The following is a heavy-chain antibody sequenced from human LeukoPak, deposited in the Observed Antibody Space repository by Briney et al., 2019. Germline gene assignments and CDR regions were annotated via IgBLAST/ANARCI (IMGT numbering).Heavy chain of an antibody. J-gene: IGHJ3*02. Sequence: GASVKVSCKASGGTFSSYAISWVRQAPGQGLEWMGGIIPIFGTANYAQKFQGRVTITTDESTSTAYMELSSLRSEDMAVYYCAREGTSIWGPAFDIWGQGTMVTVSS. CDR1: GGTFSSYA. V-gene: IGHV1-69*05. D-gene: IGHD7-27*01. CDR3: AREGTSIWGPAFDI. CDR2: IIPIFGTA.